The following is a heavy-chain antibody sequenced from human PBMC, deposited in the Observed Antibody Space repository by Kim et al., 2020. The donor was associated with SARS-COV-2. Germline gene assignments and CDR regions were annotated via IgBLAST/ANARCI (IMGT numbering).Heavy chain of an antibody. J-gene: IGHJ4*02. CDR3: AKAGYGGHVMENWFDY. V-gene: IGHV3-23*01. D-gene: IGHD4-17*01. Sequence: SVKGLLTIPRDNSKNTVLLQMKSLRAEETAVYYCAKAGYGGHVMENWFDYWGQGTLVTVSS.